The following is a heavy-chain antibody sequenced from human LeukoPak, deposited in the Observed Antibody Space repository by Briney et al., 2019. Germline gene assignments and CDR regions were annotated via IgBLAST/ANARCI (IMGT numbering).Heavy chain of an antibody. Sequence: KPSETLSLTCTVSGGSISSYYWSWIRQPPGKGLEWIGYIYYSGSTNYNPSLKSRVTISVDTSKNQFSLKLSSVTAADTAVYYCARDGVDWTNWGSGWAFDIWGQGTMVTVSS. CDR3: ARDGVDWTNWGSGWAFDI. J-gene: IGHJ3*02. D-gene: IGHD7-27*01. CDR1: GGSISSYY. V-gene: IGHV4-59*01. CDR2: IYYSGST.